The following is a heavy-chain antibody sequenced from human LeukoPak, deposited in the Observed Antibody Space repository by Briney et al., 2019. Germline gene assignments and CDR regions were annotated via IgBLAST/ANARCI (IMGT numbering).Heavy chain of an antibody. D-gene: IGHD5-12*01. Sequence: PSETLSLTCAVYGGSFSGYYWSWIRQPPGKGLEWIGEINHSGSTNYNPSLKSRVTISVDTSKNQFSLKLSSVTAADTAVYYCARADCGYDWAIDYWGQGTLVTVSS. CDR2: INHSGST. CDR1: GGSFSGYY. V-gene: IGHV4-34*01. CDR3: ARADCGYDWAIDY. J-gene: IGHJ4*02.